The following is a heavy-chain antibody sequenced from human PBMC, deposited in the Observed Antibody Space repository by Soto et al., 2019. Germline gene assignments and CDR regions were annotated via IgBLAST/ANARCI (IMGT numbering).Heavy chain of an antibody. CDR2: FDPEDGET. D-gene: IGHD6-6*01. CDR3: AIPLGQLGAPNYDY. V-gene: IGHV1-24*01. Sequence: QVQLVQSGAEVKKPGASVKVSCKVSGYTLTELSMHWVRQAPGKGLEWMGGFDPEDGETIYAQKFQGRVSMTEDTSTDTAYMELSSLRSEDTAVYSCAIPLGQLGAPNYDYWGQGTLVTVSS. CDR1: GYTLTELS. J-gene: IGHJ4*02.